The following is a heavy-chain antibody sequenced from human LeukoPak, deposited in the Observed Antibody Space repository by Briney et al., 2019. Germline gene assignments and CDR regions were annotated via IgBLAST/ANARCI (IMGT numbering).Heavy chain of an antibody. D-gene: IGHD2-8*01. CDR3: ARRLGYCTNGVCYSWYYDL. V-gene: IGHV1-69*13. CDR2: IIPIFGTA. CDR1: GCTFSSYA. Sequence: SEKVSCKASGCTFSSYAISWVRQAPGQGLEWMGGIIPIFGTANYAQKFQGRVTITADESTSTAYMEPSSLRSEDTAVYYCARRLGYCTNGVCYSWYYDLCGRGTLVTVSS. J-gene: IGHJ2*01.